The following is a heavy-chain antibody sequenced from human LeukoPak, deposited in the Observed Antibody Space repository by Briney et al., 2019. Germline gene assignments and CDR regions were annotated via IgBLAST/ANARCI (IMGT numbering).Heavy chain of an antibody. CDR2: ISHNWNT. Sequence: SETLSLTCTVPGDSINKYFWSWLRPSPGKGPEWLGYISHNWNTNYYPSLKSRVTISLDKSNNQFSLRLSSVTAADTAVYYCARGGPEDRTWRYYIDFWGQGILVTVSS. CDR1: GDSINKYF. V-gene: IGHV4-59*01. J-gene: IGHJ4*02. CDR3: ARGGPEDRTWRYYIDF.